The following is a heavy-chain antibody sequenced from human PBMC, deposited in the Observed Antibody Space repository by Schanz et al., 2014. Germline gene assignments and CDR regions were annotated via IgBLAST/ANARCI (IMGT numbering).Heavy chain of an antibody. V-gene: IGHV3-11*01. J-gene: IGHJ6*02. D-gene: IGHD6-6*01. CDR3: ARAPPPYSSSPYYWYYGMDV. CDR1: GFTFSDYY. Sequence: QVQLVESGGGLVKPGGSLRLSCAASGFTFSDYYMNWIRQAPGKGLEWVSYISNSGYTIYYADSVKGRFTISRDNAKTSLNLKRTTRRAEDTAVYSCARAPPPYSSSPYYWYYGMDVWGQGTTVTVSS. CDR2: ISNSGYTI.